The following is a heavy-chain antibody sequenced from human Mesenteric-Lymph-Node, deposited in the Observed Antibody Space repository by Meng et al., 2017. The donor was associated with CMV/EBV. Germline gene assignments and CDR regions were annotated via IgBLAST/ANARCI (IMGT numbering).Heavy chain of an antibody. D-gene: IGHD2-8*01. V-gene: IGHV3-30-3*01. CDR3: AREYCTNGVCYYYYGMDV. J-gene: IGHJ6*02. CDR2: ISYDGSNK. CDR1: GFTFSSYA. Sequence: GGSLRLSCAASGFTFSSYAMHWVRQAPGKGLEWVAVISYDGSNKYYADSVKGRFTISRDNSKNTLYLQMNSLRAEDTAVYYCAREYCTNGVCYYYYGMDVWGQGTTVTVSS.